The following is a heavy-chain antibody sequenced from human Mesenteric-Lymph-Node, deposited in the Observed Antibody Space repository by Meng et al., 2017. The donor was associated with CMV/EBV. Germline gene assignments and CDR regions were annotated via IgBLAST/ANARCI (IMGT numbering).Heavy chain of an antibody. J-gene: IGHJ6*02. V-gene: IGHV1-69*10. CDR2: IIPILGIA. Sequence: SVKVSCKASGGTFSSYAISWVRQAPGQGLEWMGGIIPILGIANYAQKFQGRVTITADKSTSTAYMELSSLRSEDTAVYYCARDPTTYYYYGLDVWGQGTTVTVSS. CDR3: ARDPTTYYYYGLDV. D-gene: IGHD1-14*01. CDR1: GGTFSSYA.